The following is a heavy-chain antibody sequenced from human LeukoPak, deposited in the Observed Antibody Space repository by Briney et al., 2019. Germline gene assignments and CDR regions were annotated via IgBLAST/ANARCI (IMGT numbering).Heavy chain of an antibody. J-gene: IGHJ5*02. Sequence: ASVKVSCKVSGYTLTELSMHWVRQAPGQGLEWMGWINPNSGGTSYAQKFQGRVTMTRDTSISTAYMELSRLRSDDTAVYYCARYISKNWFDPWGQGTLVTVSS. V-gene: IGHV1-2*02. CDR3: ARYISKNWFDP. CDR1: GYTLTELS. CDR2: INPNSGGT. D-gene: IGHD1-14*01.